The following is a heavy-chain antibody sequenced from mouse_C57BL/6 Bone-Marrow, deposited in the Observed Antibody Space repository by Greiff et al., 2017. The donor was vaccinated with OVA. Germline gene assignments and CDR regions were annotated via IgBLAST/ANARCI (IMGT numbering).Heavy chain of an antibody. CDR3: ARHYYGRGDY. CDR1: GFTFSDYY. Sequence: DVMLVESGGGLVQPGGSLKLSCAASGFTFSDYYMYWVRQTPEKRLEWVAYISNGGGSTYYPDTVKGRFTISRDNAKNTLYLQMSRLKSEDTAMYYCARHYYGRGDYWGQGTSVTVSS. D-gene: IGHD1-1*01. V-gene: IGHV5-12*01. J-gene: IGHJ4*01. CDR2: ISNGGGST.